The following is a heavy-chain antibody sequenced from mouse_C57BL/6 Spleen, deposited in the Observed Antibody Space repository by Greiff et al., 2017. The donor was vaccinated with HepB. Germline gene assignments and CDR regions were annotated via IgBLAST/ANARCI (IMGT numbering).Heavy chain of an antibody. D-gene: IGHD3-2*02. J-gene: IGHJ2*01. Sequence: VQLQQSGAELARPGASVKMSCKASGYTFTSYTMHWVKQRPGQGLEWIGYINPSSGYTKYNQKFKDKATLTADKSSSTAYMQLSSLTSEDSAVYYCARSDSSGGRLDYWGQGTTLTVSS. V-gene: IGHV1-4*01. CDR3: ARSDSSGGRLDY. CDR1: GYTFTSYT. CDR2: INPSSGYT.